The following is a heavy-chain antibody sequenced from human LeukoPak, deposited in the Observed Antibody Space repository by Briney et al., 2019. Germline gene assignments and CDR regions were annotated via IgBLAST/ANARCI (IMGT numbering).Heavy chain of an antibody. CDR2: IYPGDSDI. D-gene: IGHD6-13*01. V-gene: IGHV5-51*01. CDR1: GYSFTSYW. Sequence: GESLKISFKGSGYSFTSYWIGWVRQMPGKGLEWMGIIYPGDSDIRYSPSFQGQVTISADKSISTPYLQWSSLKASDTAMYYCARHLGSSWYLTADYWGQGTLVTVSS. J-gene: IGHJ4*02. CDR3: ARHLGSSWYLTADY.